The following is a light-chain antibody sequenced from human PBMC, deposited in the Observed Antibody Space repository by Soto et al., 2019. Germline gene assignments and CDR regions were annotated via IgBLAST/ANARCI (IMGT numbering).Light chain of an antibody. V-gene: IGKV3-20*01. CDR1: QSLRSTS. J-gene: IGKJ5*01. Sequence: EIVMTQSPVTLSVSPGERATLSCRAIQSLRSTSLAWYRQKPGQAPRLLMYGASNRATGIPDKFSGGGSGTDFTLTISRLEPEDFAVYYCQHYGGSPPITFGQGTRLEIK. CDR2: GAS. CDR3: QHYGGSPPIT.